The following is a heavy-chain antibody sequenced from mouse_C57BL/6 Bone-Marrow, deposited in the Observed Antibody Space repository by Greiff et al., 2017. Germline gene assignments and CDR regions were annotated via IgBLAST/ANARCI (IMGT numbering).Heavy chain of an antibody. D-gene: IGHD2-12*01. CDR2: IHPSDSDT. V-gene: IGHV1-74*01. CDR3: SRYYSSPYAMDC. J-gene: IGHJ4*01. CDR1: GYTFTSYW. Sequence: QVQLQQSGAELVKPGASVKVSCKASGYTFTSYWMHWVKQRPGKGLEWIGRIHPSDSDTNYNQKFKGKATLTVDKSSSTAYMQLSSLTSEDSAVYYFSRYYSSPYAMDCWGQGTAVTVSS.